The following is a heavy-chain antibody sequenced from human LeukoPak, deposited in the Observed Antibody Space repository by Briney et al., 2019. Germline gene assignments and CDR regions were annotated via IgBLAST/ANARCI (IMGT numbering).Heavy chain of an antibody. CDR3: AHKGGSSWLNWFDP. V-gene: IGHV2-5*01. J-gene: IGHJ5*02. D-gene: IGHD6-13*01. CDR1: GFSLSTSGVG. CDR2: IYWNDDK. Sequence: SGPTLVNPTQTLTLTCTFSGFSLSTSGVGVGWIRQPPGKALEWLALIYWNDDKRYSPSLKSRRTITKDTSKNQVVLTMTNMDPVDTATYYCAHKGGSSWLNWFDPWGQGTLVTVSS.